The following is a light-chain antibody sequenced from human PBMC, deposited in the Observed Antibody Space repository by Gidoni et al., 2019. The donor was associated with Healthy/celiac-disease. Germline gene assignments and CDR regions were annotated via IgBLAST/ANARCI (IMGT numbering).Light chain of an antibody. J-gene: IGKJ4*01. CDR2: DAS. Sequence: EIVLTQSPATLSLSPGERANLSCSASQSVSSYLAWYQQKTGQATKLLIHDASNRATGIPPRFSGSGAGTDFTLNISSLEAEEFVVYYCQQRRNWPLTFGGGTKVEIK. CDR1: QSVSSY. CDR3: QQRRNWPLT. V-gene: IGKV3-11*01.